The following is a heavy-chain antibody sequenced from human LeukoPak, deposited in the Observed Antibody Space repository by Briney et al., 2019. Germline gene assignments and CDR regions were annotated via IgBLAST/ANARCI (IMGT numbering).Heavy chain of an antibody. J-gene: IGHJ4*02. Sequence: SETLSLTCTVSGGSISSSSYYWGWIRQPPGKGLEWIGYIYYSGSTYYNPSLKSRVTISVDTSKNQFSLKLSSVTAADTAVYYCARVSSFRVIGELNYFDYWGQGTLVTVSS. V-gene: IGHV4-30-4*08. CDR2: IYYSGST. CDR3: ARVSSFRVIGELNYFDY. D-gene: IGHD3-22*01. CDR1: GGSISSSSYY.